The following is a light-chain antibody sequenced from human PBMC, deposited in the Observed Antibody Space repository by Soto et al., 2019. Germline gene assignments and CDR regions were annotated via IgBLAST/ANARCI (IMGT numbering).Light chain of an antibody. J-gene: IGLJ1*01. CDR2: AVS. Sequence: QSALTQPASVSGSPGQSITISCTGTSSDVGGYNHVSWYQHHPGKAPKLMIYAVSTRPSGVSSRFPGSKSGNTASLTISGLQAEDEADYYCSSYTSSSTLCVFGTGTKLTVL. CDR3: SSYTSSSTLCV. CDR1: SSDVGGYNH. V-gene: IGLV2-14*01.